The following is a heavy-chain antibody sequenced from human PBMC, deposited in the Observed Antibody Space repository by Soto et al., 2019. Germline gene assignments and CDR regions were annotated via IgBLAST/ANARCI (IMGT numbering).Heavy chain of an antibody. V-gene: IGHV1-18*01. CDR3: AREGGESRGYYLAY. J-gene: IGHJ4*01. CDR1: GYTFTNNG. Sequence: ASVKVSCKACGYTFTNNGFSWLRQSLGQGLEWMGWISVYNGNTNYAQKIQGRVTMTTDTSTTTAYMELRNLKSDDTAVYYCAREGGESRGYYLAYWGHGTLVTVSS. D-gene: IGHD3-22*01. CDR2: ISVYNGNT.